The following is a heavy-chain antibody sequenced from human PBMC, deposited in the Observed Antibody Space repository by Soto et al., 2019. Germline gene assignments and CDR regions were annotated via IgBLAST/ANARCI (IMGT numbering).Heavy chain of an antibody. CDR1: GFSIGSNNW. V-gene: IGHV4-28*01. CDR3: ARKERKPAAIWN. D-gene: IGHD2-2*01. Sequence: KTSETLSLTCAVSGFSIGSNNWWGWIRQPPGKGLEWIGNIYYSGTTQFNPSLKSRVTMSIDGAGNQFSLRLSSVTAADTAVYYCARKERKPAAIWNWGQGTLDTVSS. CDR2: IYYSGTT. J-gene: IGHJ4*02.